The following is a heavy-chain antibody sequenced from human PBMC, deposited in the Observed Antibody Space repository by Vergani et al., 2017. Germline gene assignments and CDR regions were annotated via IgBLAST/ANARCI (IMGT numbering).Heavy chain of an antibody. J-gene: IGHJ6*03. CDR3: AKREVRDYYYMDV. Sequence: EVQLLESGGGLVQPGGSLRLSCAASGFTFSSYAMSWVRQAPGKGLEWVSAISGGGGSTYYADSVKGRFTIARDNSKNTLYLQMNSLRAEDTAVYYCAKREVRDYYYMDVWGKGTTVTVSS. CDR1: GFTFSSYA. CDR2: ISGGGGST. V-gene: IGHV3-23*01.